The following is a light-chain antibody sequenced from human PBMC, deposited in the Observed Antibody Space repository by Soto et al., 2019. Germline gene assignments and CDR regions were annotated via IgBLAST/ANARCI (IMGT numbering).Light chain of an antibody. Sequence: QSALTQPASVSGSPGQSITISCTRTSSAVGSYNLVSWYQHHPGKAPKLMIYEGSERPSGVSNRFSGAQSGNTASPTISGLQAEDEADYYCSSYAGAVVFGGGTKLTVL. J-gene: IGLJ2*01. CDR3: SSYAGAVV. CDR1: SSAVGSYNL. V-gene: IGLV2-23*01. CDR2: EGS.